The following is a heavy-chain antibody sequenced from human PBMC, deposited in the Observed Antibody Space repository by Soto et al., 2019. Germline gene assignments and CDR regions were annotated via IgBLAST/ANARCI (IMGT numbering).Heavy chain of an antibody. CDR3: VRDRSGSYLEGFDY. D-gene: IGHD1-26*01. Sequence: EVQLVESGGGLVHLGGSRRLSCAASGFTFSSYWMTWVRQAPGKGLEWVANIKHDGSEKYYVDSVKGRFTISRDNAWNSVFLEMKSLRAEDTAVYSCVRDRSGSYLEGFDYWGQGTLVTVSS. CDR1: GFTFSSYW. V-gene: IGHV3-7*01. J-gene: IGHJ4*02. CDR2: IKHDGSEK.